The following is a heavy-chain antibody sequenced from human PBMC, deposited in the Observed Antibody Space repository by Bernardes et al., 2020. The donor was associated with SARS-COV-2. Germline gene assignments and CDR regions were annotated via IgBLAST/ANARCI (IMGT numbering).Heavy chain of an antibody. D-gene: IGHD3-22*01. Sequence: GGSLRLSCAASGFSFSSYEMNWVRQAPGKGLEWVSYIRNSGSTEYYADSVKGRFTISRDNAKNSLDLQMNSLRDEDTAVYYCARVGGPYYYESRGYYGFDYWGQGTLVTVSS. V-gene: IGHV3-48*03. CDR1: GFSFSSYE. CDR2: IRNSGSTE. J-gene: IGHJ4*02. CDR3: ARVGGPYYYESRGYYGFDY.